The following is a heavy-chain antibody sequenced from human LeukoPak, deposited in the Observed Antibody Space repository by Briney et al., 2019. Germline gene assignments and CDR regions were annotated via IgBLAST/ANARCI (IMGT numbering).Heavy chain of an antibody. CDR1: GFTFSSYA. J-gene: IGHJ4*02. D-gene: IGHD1-1*01. V-gene: IGHV3-7*01. Sequence: GGSLRLSCAASGFTFSSYAMSWVRQAPGKGLEWVANIKEDRSEKYYMDSMKGRFTVSRDNAKNSLYLQMDSLRAEDTAVYYCARGGTFVSDYWGQGTLVTVSS. CDR2: IKEDRSEK. CDR3: ARGGTFVSDY.